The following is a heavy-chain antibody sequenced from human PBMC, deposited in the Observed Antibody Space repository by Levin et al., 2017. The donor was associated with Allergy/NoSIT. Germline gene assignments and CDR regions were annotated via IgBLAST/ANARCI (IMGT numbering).Heavy chain of an antibody. CDR1: GFSFSYTY. V-gene: IGHV3-15*01. D-gene: IGHD3-10*01. Sequence: GGSLRLSCAASGFSFSYTYMNWVRQAPGKGLEWVGRVRSKTDGGTTDYAAPVRGRVSIATDDSKHTLYLQMSSLRTEDTSIYYCATMGIYTGKYFDYWGQGTPVTVSS. CDR3: ATMGIYTGKYFDY. J-gene: IGHJ4*02. CDR2: VRSKTDGGTT.